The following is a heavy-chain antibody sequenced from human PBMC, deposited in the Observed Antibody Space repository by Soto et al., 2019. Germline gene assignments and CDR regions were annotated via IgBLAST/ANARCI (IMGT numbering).Heavy chain of an antibody. J-gene: IGHJ6*02. V-gene: IGHV3-23*01. CDR3: SKGTGTTRLYSMDV. D-gene: IGHD1-7*01. CDR1: GFTFHTYA. CDR2: ISASGDST. Sequence: GGSLRLSCVASGFTFHTYAMSWVRQAPGKGLEWVSGISASGDSTYYAASLKGRFTISRDNSKNPLYLQMNSLRAEDTALYYCSKGTGTTRLYSMDVWGQGTTVTVSS.